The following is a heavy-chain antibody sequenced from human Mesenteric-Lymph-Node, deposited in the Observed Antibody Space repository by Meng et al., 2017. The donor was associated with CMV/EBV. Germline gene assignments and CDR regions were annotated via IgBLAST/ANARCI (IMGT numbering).Heavy chain of an antibody. J-gene: IGHJ4*02. D-gene: IGHD2-21*01. V-gene: IGHV3-15*01. CDR1: GGSISSYY. CDR2: IKSKTDGGTT. Sequence: ETLSLTCTVSGGSISSYYWSWIRQPPGKGLEWVGRIKSKTDGGTTDYTAAVKGRFTISRDDSRNTLFLQMNSLKTEDTAVYYCAPDVPEPLAQIDFWGQGTLVTVSS. CDR3: APDVPEPLAQIDF.